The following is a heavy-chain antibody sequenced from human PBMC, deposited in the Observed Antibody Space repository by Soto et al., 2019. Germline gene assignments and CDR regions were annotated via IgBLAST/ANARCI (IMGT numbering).Heavy chain of an antibody. J-gene: IGHJ4*02. Sequence: QLQLQESGPGLVKPSETLSLTCTVSGGSISSSSYYWGWIRQPPGKGLEWIGSIYYSGSTYYNPSLKVRVTISVDTSKNQFSLKLSSVTAADTAVYYCAIHRGTISLTDYWGQGTLVTVSS. V-gene: IGHV4-39*01. CDR3: AIHRGTISLTDY. D-gene: IGHD3-9*01. CDR1: GGSISSSSYY. CDR2: IYYSGST.